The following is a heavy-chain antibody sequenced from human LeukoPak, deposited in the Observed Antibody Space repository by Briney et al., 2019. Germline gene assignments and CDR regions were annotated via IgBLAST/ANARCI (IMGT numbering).Heavy chain of an antibody. CDR3: ASRYCSSTSCSYY. CDR2: INGDGSST. D-gene: IGHD2-2*01. J-gene: IGHJ4*02. V-gene: IGHV3-74*01. Sequence: GGSLRLSCAASGFTFSSYLMHWVRQGPGKGLVWVSRINGDGSSTSYADSVKGRFTISRDNAKNTLYLQMSSLRAEDAAVYYCASRYCSSTSCSYYWGQGTLVTVSS. CDR1: GFTFSSYL.